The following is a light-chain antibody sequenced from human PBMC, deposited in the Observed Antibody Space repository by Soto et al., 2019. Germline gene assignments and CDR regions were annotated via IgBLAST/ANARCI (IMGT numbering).Light chain of an antibody. CDR1: QSVSNNY. CDR2: GAS. Sequence: EIVLTQSPGTVSLSPCERSTLSCRASQSVSNNYLAWYQQKPGQAPRLLIYGASNRATGIPDRFSGSGSGTDFTLTISRLEPEDFAVYYCQQYGSSGTFGQGTKVDIK. CDR3: QQYGSSGT. V-gene: IGKV3-20*01. J-gene: IGKJ1*01.